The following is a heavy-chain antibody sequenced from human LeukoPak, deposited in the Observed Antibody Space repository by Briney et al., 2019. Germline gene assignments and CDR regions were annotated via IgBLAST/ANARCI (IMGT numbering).Heavy chain of an antibody. V-gene: IGHV3-53*01. Sequence: PGGSLRLSCAASGFTFSSYARSWVRQAPGKGLEWVSVIYSGGSTYYADSVRGRFTISRDNSKNTLYLQMNSLGAEDTAVYCCARVSYYDSSGYYFLSYVDYWGQGTLVTVSS. J-gene: IGHJ4*02. CDR3: ARVSYYDSSGYYFLSYVDY. D-gene: IGHD3-22*01. CDR2: IYSGGST. CDR1: GFTFSSYA.